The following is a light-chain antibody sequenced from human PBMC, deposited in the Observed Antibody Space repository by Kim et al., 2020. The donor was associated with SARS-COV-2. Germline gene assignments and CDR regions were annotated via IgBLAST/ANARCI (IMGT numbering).Light chain of an antibody. Sequence: AXGQKDRITGKGDSLRSYYASWYQQKPGQAPVLVIYGKNNRPSGIPDRFSGSSSGNTASLTITGAQAEDEADYYCNSRDSSGNHVVFGGGTQLTVL. CDR2: GKN. V-gene: IGLV3-19*01. CDR1: SLRSYY. CDR3: NSRDSSGNHVV. J-gene: IGLJ2*01.